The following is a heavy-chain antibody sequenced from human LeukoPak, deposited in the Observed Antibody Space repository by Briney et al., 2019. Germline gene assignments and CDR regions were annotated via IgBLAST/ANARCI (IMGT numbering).Heavy chain of an antibody. D-gene: IGHD3-3*01. CDR3: ARDLLRWGSLDY. CDR2: IDHSGST. J-gene: IGHJ4*02. V-gene: IGHV4-34*01. CDR1: GGSFSGYY. Sequence: SETLSLPCAVYGGSFSGYYWSWIRQPPGKGLEWIGEIDHSGSTNYNPSLKSRVTISVDTSKNQFSLKLSSVTAADTAVYYCARDLLRWGSLDYWGQGTLVTVSS.